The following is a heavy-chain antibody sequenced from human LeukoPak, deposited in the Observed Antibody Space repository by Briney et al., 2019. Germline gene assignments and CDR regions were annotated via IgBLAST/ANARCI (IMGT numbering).Heavy chain of an antibody. CDR3: ARVAAAGKGFDY. CDR2: IDIAGDT. D-gene: IGHD6-13*01. J-gene: IGHJ4*02. CDR1: GFTFSSYD. Sequence: GGSLRLSCATSGFTFSSYDMHWVRQATGKGLDWVSAIDIAGDTYYPGSVKCRFTISRENAKNSLYLQMNSLRAGDTAVYYCARVAAAGKGFDYWGQGTLVTVSS. V-gene: IGHV3-13*01.